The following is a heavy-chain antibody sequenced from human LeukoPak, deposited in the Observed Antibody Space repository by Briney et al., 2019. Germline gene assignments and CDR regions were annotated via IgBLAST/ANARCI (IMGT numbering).Heavy chain of an antibody. CDR2: IYTSGST. CDR3: AREVRERYCSSTSCYYYFDY. J-gene: IGHJ4*02. V-gene: IGHV4-61*02. CDR1: AGSISSGSYY. D-gene: IGHD2-2*01. Sequence: SETLSLTCTVSAGSISSGSYYWTWIRQPAGKGLEWIGRIYTSGSTNDNPSLKSRVTISVDTSKNQFSLKLSSVTAADTAVYYCAREVRERYCSSTSCYYYFDYWGQGTLVTVSS.